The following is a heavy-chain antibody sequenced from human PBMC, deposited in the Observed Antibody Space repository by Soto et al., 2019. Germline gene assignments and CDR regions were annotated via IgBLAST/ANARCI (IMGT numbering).Heavy chain of an antibody. CDR2: ISSSSAYI. CDR1: GFTFSTYS. J-gene: IGHJ4*02. Sequence: EVQLVESGGGLVKPGGSLRLSCAASGFTFSTYSMTWVRQAPGKGLEWVSSISSSSAYIYYADSVKGRFTISRDNAKNSLYLQMNSLRAEDPAVYYCARLRRGGPGPDYWGQGTLVTVSS. V-gene: IGHV3-21*01. D-gene: IGHD6-25*01. CDR3: ARLRRGGPGPDY.